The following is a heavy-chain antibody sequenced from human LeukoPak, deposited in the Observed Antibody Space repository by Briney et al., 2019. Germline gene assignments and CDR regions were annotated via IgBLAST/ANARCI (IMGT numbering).Heavy chain of an antibody. D-gene: IGHD3-3*01. CDR1: GGSISSHY. CDR2: IYYSGST. J-gene: IGHJ6*03. V-gene: IGHV4-59*11. CDR3: ARDRFSTYYDFWSGNYYYYYMDI. Sequence: SETLSLTCTVSGGSISSHYWSWIRQPPGKGLEWIGYIYYSGSTNYNPSLKSRVTISVATSKHQLSLKLSSVTAADTAVYYCARDRFSTYYDFWSGNYYYYYMDIWGKGTTVTVSS.